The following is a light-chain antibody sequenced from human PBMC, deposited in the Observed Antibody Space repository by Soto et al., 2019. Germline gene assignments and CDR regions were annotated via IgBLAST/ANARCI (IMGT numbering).Light chain of an antibody. CDR2: AAS. Sequence: DIQMTQSPFSLSASLGDRVTITCRASQSISDYLNWYQQKPGQGPKLLIFAASSLQVGVASRFSGSGSGTDFTLTISSLQPEDFATYFCQQGHSAPFTFGPWTTVDIK. CDR1: QSISDY. CDR3: QQGHSAPFT. V-gene: IGKV1-39*01. J-gene: IGKJ3*01.